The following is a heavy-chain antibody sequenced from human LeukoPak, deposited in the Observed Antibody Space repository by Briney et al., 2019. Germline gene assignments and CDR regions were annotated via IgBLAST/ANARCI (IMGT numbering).Heavy chain of an antibody. CDR1: GFTFDDYG. CDR2: IHWNSGST. V-gene: IGHV3-20*04. Sequence: GGSLRLSCVASGFTFDDYGISWVRQAPGKGLEWVSRIHWNSGSTRYADSVKGRFTISRDNAKNSLYLQMNSLRPEDTALYFCARRRVTVVRGVDITSYYFDYWGQGTLVTVSS. D-gene: IGHD3-10*01. J-gene: IGHJ4*02. CDR3: ARRRVTVVRGVDITSYYFDY.